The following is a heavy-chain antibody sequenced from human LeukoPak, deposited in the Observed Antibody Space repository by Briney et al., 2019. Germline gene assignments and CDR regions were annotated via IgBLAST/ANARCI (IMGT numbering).Heavy chain of an antibody. CDR2: INPNSGGT. D-gene: IGHD6-19*01. CDR3: ARGGEEAGTEAGDY. Sequence: GASVKVSCMASGYTFTGYYMHWVRQAPGQGLEWMGWINPNSGGTNYAQKFQGWVTMTRDTSISTAYMELSRLRSDDTAVYYCARGGEEAGTEAGDYWGQGTLVTVSS. V-gene: IGHV1-2*04. J-gene: IGHJ4*02. CDR1: GYTFTGYY.